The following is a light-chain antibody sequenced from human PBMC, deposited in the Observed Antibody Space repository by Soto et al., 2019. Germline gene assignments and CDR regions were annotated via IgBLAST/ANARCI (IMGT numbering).Light chain of an antibody. Sequence: QSALTQPASVSGSPGQSITISCTGTGSDVGGYNYVSWYQQHPGKAPKFMIYDVSNRPSGVSNRFSGSKSGNTAFLTISGLQAEDEADYYCSSHTSSSTHVVFGGGTKVTVL. V-gene: IGLV2-14*01. CDR2: DVS. J-gene: IGLJ2*01. CDR1: GSDVGGYNY. CDR3: SSHTSSSTHVV.